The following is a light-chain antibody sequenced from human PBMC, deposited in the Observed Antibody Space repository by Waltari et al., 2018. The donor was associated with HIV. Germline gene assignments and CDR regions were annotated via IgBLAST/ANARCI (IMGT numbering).Light chain of an antibody. V-gene: IGLV1-40*01. Sequence: QSVLPQPPSVSGPPGQRVTISCHGSRSNVGAGYDVHWYQQLPGTAPKLLIYGNSNRPSGVPDRFSGSKSGTSASLAMTGLQAEDEADYYCQSYDSTGVFGGGTKLTVL. J-gene: IGLJ3*02. CDR2: GNS. CDR3: QSYDSTGV. CDR1: RSNVGAGYD.